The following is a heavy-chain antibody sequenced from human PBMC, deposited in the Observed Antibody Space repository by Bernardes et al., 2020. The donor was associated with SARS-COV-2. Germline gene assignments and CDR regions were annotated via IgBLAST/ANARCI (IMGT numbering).Heavy chain of an antibody. V-gene: IGHV4-61*01. J-gene: IGHJ4*02. CDR1: GGSVSTSYY. CDR3: ARDVRGGTLDY. D-gene: IGHD2-15*01. CDR2: IYHTGAI. Sequence: SETLSLTCTVSGGSVSTSYYWNWIRQSPEKGLEWIGYIYHTGAIKYSPSLTGRVTISLDTSKNQFSLRLTSVTAADTAVYFCARDVRGGTLDYWGQGTPVTVSS.